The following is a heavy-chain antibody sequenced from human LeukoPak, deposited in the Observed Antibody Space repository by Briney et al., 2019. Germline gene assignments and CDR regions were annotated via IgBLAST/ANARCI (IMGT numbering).Heavy chain of an antibody. V-gene: IGHV3-48*01. D-gene: IGHD2-15*01. Sequence: GGSLRLSCAASGFTFSSHSMNWVRQAPGKGLEWVSYISSSSSTIYYADSVKGRFTISRDNAKNSLYLQMNSLRAEDTAVYYCARDLYRGYCSGGSCRPSLGYGMDVWGQGTTVTVSS. J-gene: IGHJ6*02. CDR3: ARDLYRGYCSGGSCRPSLGYGMDV. CDR1: GFTFSSHS. CDR2: ISSSSSTI.